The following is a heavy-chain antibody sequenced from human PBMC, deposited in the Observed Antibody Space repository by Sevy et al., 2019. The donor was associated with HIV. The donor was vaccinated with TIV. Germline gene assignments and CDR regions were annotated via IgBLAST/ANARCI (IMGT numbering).Heavy chain of an antibody. J-gene: IGHJ4*02. D-gene: IGHD2-15*01. Sequence: GGSLRLSCAASGFIFNDYWMHWVRQAPGKGLEWVANINEDGSKQYYVDSVKGRFTISRDNAKSSVFLEMNSLRVDDAAIYYCATAIGISASFWGQGTLVTVSS. CDR3: ATAIGISASF. V-gene: IGHV3-7*03. CDR2: INEDGSKQ. CDR1: GFIFNDYW.